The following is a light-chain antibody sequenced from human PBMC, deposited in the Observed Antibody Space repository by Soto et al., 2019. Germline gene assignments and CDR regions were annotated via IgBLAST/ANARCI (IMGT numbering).Light chain of an antibody. CDR1: SRDVGGYNY. Sequence: QSVLTQPPSASGSPGQSVTISCTGTSRDVGGYNYVYWYQQHPGKDPKLMIFEVSARPAGVPERVSGSKSGNTASQIASGLQAEDEASYYCASYFCYNTLFFGGGTTLTVL. CDR3: ASYFCYNTLF. CDR2: EVS. J-gene: IGLJ2*01. V-gene: IGLV2-8*01.